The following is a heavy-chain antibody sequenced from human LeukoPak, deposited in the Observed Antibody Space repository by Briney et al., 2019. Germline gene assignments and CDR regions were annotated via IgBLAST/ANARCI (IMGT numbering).Heavy chain of an antibody. Sequence: SETLSLTCTVSGGFISSSSYYWGWIRQPPGKGLEWIGSIYYSGSTYYNPSLKSRVTISVDTSKNQFSLKLSSVTAADTAVYYCARHALGYCSSTSCWGLNWFDPWGQGTLVTVSS. CDR1: GGFISSSSYY. V-gene: IGHV4-39*01. J-gene: IGHJ5*02. D-gene: IGHD2-2*01. CDR2: IYYSGST. CDR3: ARHALGYCSSTSCWGLNWFDP.